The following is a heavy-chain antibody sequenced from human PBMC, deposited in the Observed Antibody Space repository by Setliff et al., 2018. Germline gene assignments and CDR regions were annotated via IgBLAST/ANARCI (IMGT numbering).Heavy chain of an antibody. D-gene: IGHD6-19*01. CDR3: AKDVSPPGTNGWHPDVLDI. CDR1: RFTFSNYA. J-gene: IGHJ3*02. Sequence: GESLKISCAASRFTFSNYAMSWVRQASGKGLEWVSAISASGRTTYSADSVKGRFTISRDNSKNTLSLQMNSLRAEDTAVYYCAKDVSPPGTNGWHPDVLDIWGQGTMVTVSS. V-gene: IGHV3-23*01. CDR2: ISASGRTT.